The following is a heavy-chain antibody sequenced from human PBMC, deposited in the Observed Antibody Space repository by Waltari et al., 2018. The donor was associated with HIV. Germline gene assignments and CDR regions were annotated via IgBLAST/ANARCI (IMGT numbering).Heavy chain of an antibody. CDR1: GYSFTSYW. Sequence: EVQLVQSGAEVKKPGESLKISCKGSGYSFTSYWIGWVRQMPGKGLEWMGSIDPGYSDTRYSPSYQGQVTISADKSISTAYLQWSSLKASDTAMYYCARQGYCSSTSCYGGDSWFDPWGQGTLVTVSS. CDR3: ARQGYCSSTSCYGGDSWFDP. V-gene: IGHV5-51*01. D-gene: IGHD2-2*01. CDR2: IDPGYSDT. J-gene: IGHJ5*02.